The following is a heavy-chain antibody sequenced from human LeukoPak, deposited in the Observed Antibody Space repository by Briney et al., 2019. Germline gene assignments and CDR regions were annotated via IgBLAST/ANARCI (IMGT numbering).Heavy chain of an antibody. CDR3: AKDPYGTRYFDY. D-gene: IGHD2-2*01. CDR2: LSGSGYNT. CDR1: GFTFSSHA. Sequence: GGSLRLSCAASGFTFSSHALSWGRQAPGKGLEWVSSLSGSGYNTNYADSVKGRFTISRDNSKNTVYLQMNSLRAEDTAVYYCAKDPYGTRYFDYWGQGTLVTVSS. J-gene: IGHJ4*02. V-gene: IGHV3-23*01.